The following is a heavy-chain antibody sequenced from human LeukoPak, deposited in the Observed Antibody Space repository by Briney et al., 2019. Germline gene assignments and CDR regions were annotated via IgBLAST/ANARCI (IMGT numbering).Heavy chain of an antibody. J-gene: IGHJ6*02. CDR3: ARQVPPVGVYYYYGMDV. Sequence: SETLSLTCTVSGGSISSSSYYWGWIRQPPGKGLEWIGSIYYSGSTYYNPSLKSRVTISVDTSKNQFSLKLSSVTAADTAVYYCARQVPPVGVYYYYGMDVWGQGTTVTVSS. V-gene: IGHV4-39*01. CDR1: GGSISSSSYY. CDR2: IYYSGST. D-gene: IGHD1-26*01.